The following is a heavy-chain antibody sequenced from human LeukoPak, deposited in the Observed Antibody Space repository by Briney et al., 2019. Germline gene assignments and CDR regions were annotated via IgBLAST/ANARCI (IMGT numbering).Heavy chain of an antibody. Sequence: GGSLRLSCEASGFTLSTYWMNWVRQVPGKGLDWVANINPDGSGKRYVDSVKGRFTIARDNADNSLSPQMNSLRAEDTAVYYCASWGAGGNSWGQGTLVTVSS. CDR1: GFTLSTYW. V-gene: IGHV3-7*01. J-gene: IGHJ4*02. CDR2: INPDGSGK. D-gene: IGHD3-16*01. CDR3: ASWGAGGNS.